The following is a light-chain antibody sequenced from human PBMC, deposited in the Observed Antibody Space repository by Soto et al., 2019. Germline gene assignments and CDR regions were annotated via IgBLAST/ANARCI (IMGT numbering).Light chain of an antibody. CDR3: QQYNNWPPLT. V-gene: IGKV3-15*01. CDR2: GAS. Sequence: EIVMTQSPATLSVSPGERATLSCRASQSVSSNLAWYQQKPGQAPRLLIYGASTRATGIPARFSGSGSGTEFTFTISSLQSEDFAVYYCQQYNNWPPLTFGGGTMVEIK. J-gene: IGKJ4*01. CDR1: QSVSSN.